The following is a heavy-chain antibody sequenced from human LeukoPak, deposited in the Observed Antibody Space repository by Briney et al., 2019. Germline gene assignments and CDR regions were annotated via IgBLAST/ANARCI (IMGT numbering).Heavy chain of an antibody. CDR1: GFTFSSYV. Sequence: GGSPRLSCAASGFTFSSYVMTWVRQAPGKGLEWVSGISGSGGSTYYADSVKGRFTISRDNSKNTLYLQMNSLRAEDTAVYYCAKDRSSSWYHPTDYWGQGTLVTVSS. CDR2: ISGSGGST. CDR3: AKDRSSSWYHPTDY. J-gene: IGHJ4*02. V-gene: IGHV3-23*01. D-gene: IGHD6-19*01.